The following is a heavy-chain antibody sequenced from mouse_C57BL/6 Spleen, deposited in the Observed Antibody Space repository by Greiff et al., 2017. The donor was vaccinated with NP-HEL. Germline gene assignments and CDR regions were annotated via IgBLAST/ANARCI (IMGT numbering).Heavy chain of an antibody. CDR1: GYTFTSYW. Sequence: QVQLKQPGAELVKPGASVKMSCKASGYTFTSYWITWVKQRPGQGLEWIGDIYPGSGSTNYNEKFKSKATLTVDTSSSTAYMQLSSLTSEDSAVYYCANYGNEKRYAMDYWGQGTSVTVSS. V-gene: IGHV1-55*01. CDR2: IYPGSGST. CDR3: ANYGNEKRYAMDY. J-gene: IGHJ4*01. D-gene: IGHD2-1*01.